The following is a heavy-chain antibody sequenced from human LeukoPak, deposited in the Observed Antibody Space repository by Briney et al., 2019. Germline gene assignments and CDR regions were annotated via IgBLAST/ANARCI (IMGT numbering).Heavy chain of an antibody. CDR2: INHSGST. J-gene: IGHJ4*02. V-gene: IGHV4-34*01. CDR1: GGSFSGYY. Sequence: SETLSLTCAVYGGSFSGYYWSWIRQPPGKGLEWIGEINHSGSTNYNPSLKSRVTISVDTSKNQFSLKRSSVTAADTAVYYCARGRDIVVVVAATRRRDYFDYWGQGTLVTVSS. CDR3: ARGRDIVVVVAATRRRDYFDY. D-gene: IGHD2-15*01.